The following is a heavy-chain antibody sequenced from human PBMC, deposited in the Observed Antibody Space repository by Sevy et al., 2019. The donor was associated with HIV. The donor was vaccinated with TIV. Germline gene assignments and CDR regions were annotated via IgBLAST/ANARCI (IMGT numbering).Heavy chain of an antibody. D-gene: IGHD4-17*01. J-gene: IGHJ4*02. Sequence: ASVKVSCKVSGYTLTELSIHWVRQAPGKGLGWMGSFDTEDGETLYAQKFQGRVTMTEDKSTDTAYMELSSLRSEDTAVYYCATNTDYGDSDYWGQGTLVTVSS. CDR1: GYTLTELS. V-gene: IGHV1-24*01. CDR2: FDTEDGET. CDR3: ATNTDYGDSDY.